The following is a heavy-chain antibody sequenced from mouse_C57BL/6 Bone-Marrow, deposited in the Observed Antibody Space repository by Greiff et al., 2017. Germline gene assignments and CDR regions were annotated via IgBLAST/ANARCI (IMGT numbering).Heavy chain of an antibody. CDR3: ARPVYYYGSSMFAY. D-gene: IGHD1-1*01. J-gene: IGHJ3*01. V-gene: IGHV5-12*01. CDR2: ISNGGGST. CDR1: GFTFSDYY. Sequence: DVQLVESGGGLVQPGGSLKLSCAASGFTFSDYYMYWVRQTPEKRLEWVAYISNGGGSTYYPDTVKGRFTISRDNAKNTLYLQMSRLKSEDTAMYYCARPVYYYGSSMFAYWGQGTLVTVSA.